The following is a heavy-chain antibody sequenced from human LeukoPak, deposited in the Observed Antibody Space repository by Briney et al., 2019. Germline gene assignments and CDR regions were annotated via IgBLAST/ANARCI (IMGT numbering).Heavy chain of an antibody. Sequence: SETLSLTCAVYGGSFSGYYWSWIRQPPGKGLEWIGEINHSGSTNYNPSLKSRVTISVDTSKNQFSLKLSSVTAADTAVYYCARDWSITMVRGVIKAFDPWGQGTLVTVSS. CDR3: ARDWSITMVRGVIKAFDP. D-gene: IGHD3-10*01. V-gene: IGHV4-34*01. CDR2: INHSGST. CDR1: GGSFSGYY. J-gene: IGHJ5*02.